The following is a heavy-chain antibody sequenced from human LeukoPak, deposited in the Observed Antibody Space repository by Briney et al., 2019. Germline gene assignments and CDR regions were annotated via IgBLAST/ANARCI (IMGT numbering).Heavy chain of an antibody. V-gene: IGHV3-30*02. CDR2: IHYEGNIK. J-gene: IGHJ3*01. CDR1: GFTFSSYG. D-gene: IGHD5-12*01. CDR3: ARAVDIVPTTPFDL. Sequence: PGGSLRLSCAASGFTFSSYGMHWVRQAPGKGLEWVSFIHYEGNIKYYADSVKGRFAISRDNSKNTVYLDMNSLRAEDTAVYYCARAVDIVPTTPFDLWGQGTMVTVSS.